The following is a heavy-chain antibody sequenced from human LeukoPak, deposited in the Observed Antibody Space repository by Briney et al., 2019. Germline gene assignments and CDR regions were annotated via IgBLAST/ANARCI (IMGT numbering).Heavy chain of an antibody. CDR2: ISAYNGNT. Sequence: ASVKVSCKASGYTFTSYGISWVRQAPGQGLEWMGWISAYNGNTNYAQKLQGRVTMTIDTYTTKTYMELRSMRSDDTAVYSCASDFGNVVVPAAILLDYWGQGTLVTVSS. CDR3: ASDFGNVVVPAAILLDY. J-gene: IGHJ4*02. CDR1: GYTFTSYG. D-gene: IGHD2-2*01. V-gene: IGHV1-18*01.